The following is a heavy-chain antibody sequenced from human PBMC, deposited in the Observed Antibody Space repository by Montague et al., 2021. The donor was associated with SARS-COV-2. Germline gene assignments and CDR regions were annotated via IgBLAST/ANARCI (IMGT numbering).Heavy chain of an antibody. CDR1: GATISSYY. J-gene: IGHJ5*02. D-gene: IGHD3-3*01. V-gene: IGHV4-59*12. CDR2: ISYSGST. CDR3: ARVSRITSFGVFGWFDP. Sequence: SETLSLTCTVSGATISSYYWSRIRQPPGKGLEWIGYISYSGSTTXXPSLKSRVTISVDTSKNQFSLTLSSVTAADTAVYYCARVSRITSFGVFGWFDPWGQGTLVTVPS.